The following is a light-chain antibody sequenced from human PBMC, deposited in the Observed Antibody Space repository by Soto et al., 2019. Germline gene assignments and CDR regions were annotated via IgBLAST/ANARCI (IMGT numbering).Light chain of an antibody. CDR2: EVN. J-gene: IGLJ1*01. V-gene: IGLV2-14*01. CDR3: SSFSSSSTPYV. CDR1: STDVGGYKY. Sequence: QSALTQPASVSGSPGQSITISCTGTSTDVGGYKYVSWYQQHPGTAPILMIFEVNGRPSGVSDRFSGSKSGNTASLTISGLQPEDEADYYCSSFSSSSTPYVFGTGTKVTVL.